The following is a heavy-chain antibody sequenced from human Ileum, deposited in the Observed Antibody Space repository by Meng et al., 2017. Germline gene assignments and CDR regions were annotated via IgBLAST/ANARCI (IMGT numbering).Heavy chain of an antibody. J-gene: IGHJ4*02. V-gene: IGHV1-3*01. Sequence: QVQRVQSGAEVKKSGASVKVSFKASGYSFSNYVIHWVRQAPGQSLEWMAWVNPSKSYIPQKFQGRLTVTWDSHETTAYMELNSLTSDDTAVYSCARGGTGWPLDFWCQGTLVTVSS. D-gene: IGHD6-19*01. CDR1: GYSFSNYV. CDR3: ARGGTGWPLDF. CDR2: VNPSKSYI.